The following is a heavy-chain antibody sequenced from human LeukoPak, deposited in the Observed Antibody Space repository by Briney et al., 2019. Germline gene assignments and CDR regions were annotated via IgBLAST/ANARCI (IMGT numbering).Heavy chain of an antibody. J-gene: IGHJ4*02. CDR2: IYYSGST. D-gene: IGHD3-9*01. V-gene: IGHV4-39*01. Sequence: SETLSLTCTLSGGSISSSSYYWGWIRQPPGKGLEWIGSIYYSGSTYYNPSLKSRVTISVDTSKNQFSLKLSSVTAANTAVYYCATYPYDILTGYYPTHDYWGQGTLVSVSS. CDR3: ATYPYDILTGYYPTHDY. CDR1: GGSISSSSYY.